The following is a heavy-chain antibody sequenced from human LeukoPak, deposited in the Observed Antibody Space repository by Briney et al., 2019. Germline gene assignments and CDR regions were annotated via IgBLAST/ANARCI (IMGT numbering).Heavy chain of an antibody. Sequence: SETLSLTCAVYGGSITGYYWSWIRQTPGKGLEWVGEIHYTGATSYNPSLKSRATISTDTSKNQFSLRLSSVTAADTAVYYCARGNILTGYCFDFWGQGALVTVSS. V-gene: IGHV4-34*01. CDR3: ARGNILTGYCFDF. CDR1: GGSITGYY. D-gene: IGHD3-9*01. CDR2: IHYTGAT. J-gene: IGHJ4*02.